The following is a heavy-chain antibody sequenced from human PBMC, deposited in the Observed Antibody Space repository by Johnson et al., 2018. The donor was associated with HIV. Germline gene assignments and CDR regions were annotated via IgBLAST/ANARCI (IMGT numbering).Heavy chain of an antibody. Sequence: VQLVESGGGVVQPGRSLRLSCAASGFTFENYGMSWVRQAPGKGLQWVSGINWNGDTTTYADSVKGRFTVSRDNAKNSLYLQMNSLRAEDTAVYYCARDLPSNYYDSSGYYPDAFDIWGKGTMVTVSS. CDR2: INWNGDTT. D-gene: IGHD3-22*01. CDR3: ARDLPSNYYDSSGYYPDAFDI. CDR1: GFTFENYG. J-gene: IGHJ3*02. V-gene: IGHV3-20*04.